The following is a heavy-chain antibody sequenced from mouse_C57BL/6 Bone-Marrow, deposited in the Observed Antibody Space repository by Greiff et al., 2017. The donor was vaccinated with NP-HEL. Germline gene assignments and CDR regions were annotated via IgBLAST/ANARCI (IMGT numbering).Heavy chain of an antibody. CDR3: ARSIYYDYADDPFYAMDY. D-gene: IGHD2-4*01. V-gene: IGHV7-3*01. CDR2: IRNKANGYTT. J-gene: IGHJ4*01. CDR1: GFTFTDYY. Sequence: EVQVVESGGGLVQPGGSLSISCAASGFTFTDYYMSWVRQPPGKALEWLGFIRNKANGYTTEYSASVKGRFTISRDNSQSILYLQMNALRAEDSATYYCARSIYYDYADDPFYAMDYWGQGTSVTVSS.